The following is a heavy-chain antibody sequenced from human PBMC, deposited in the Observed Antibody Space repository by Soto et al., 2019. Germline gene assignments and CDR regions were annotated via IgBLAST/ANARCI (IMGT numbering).Heavy chain of an antibody. CDR3: ARGYCSGGSCYSGYFQH. V-gene: IGHV1-3*01. J-gene: IGHJ1*01. D-gene: IGHD2-15*01. Sequence: GASVKVSCKASGYTFTIYAMHWVRQAPGQRLEWMGWINAGNGNTKYSQKFQGRVTITRDTSASTAYMELSSLRSEDTAVYYCARGYCSGGSCYSGYFQHWGQGTLVTVSS. CDR2: INAGNGNT. CDR1: GYTFTIYA.